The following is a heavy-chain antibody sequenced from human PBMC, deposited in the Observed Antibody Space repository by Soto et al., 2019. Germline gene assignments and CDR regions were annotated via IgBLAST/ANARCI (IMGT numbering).Heavy chain of an antibody. Sequence: VASVKVSCKASGYTFTSYAMHWVRQSPGQRLEWMGWINAGNGNTKYSQKFQGRVTITRDTSASTAYMELSSLRSEDTAVYYCARGWVRGVGWFDPWGQGTLVTVSS. CDR1: GYTFTSYA. CDR2: INAGNGNT. D-gene: IGHD3-10*01. V-gene: IGHV1-3*01. CDR3: ARGWVRGVGWFDP. J-gene: IGHJ5*02.